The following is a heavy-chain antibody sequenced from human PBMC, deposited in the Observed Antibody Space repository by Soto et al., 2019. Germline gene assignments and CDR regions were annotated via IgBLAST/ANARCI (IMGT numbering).Heavy chain of an antibody. CDR2: INAGNGNT. CDR3: ARDNSYGYLLYYYYGMDV. J-gene: IGHJ6*02. D-gene: IGHD5-18*01. Sequence: ASVKVSCKASGYTFTSYAVHWVRQAPGQRLEWIGWINAGNGNTKYSQKFQGRVTITRDTSASTAYMELSSLRSEDTAVCYCARDNSYGYLLYYYYGMDVWGQGTTVTVSS. V-gene: IGHV1-3*01. CDR1: GYTFTSYA.